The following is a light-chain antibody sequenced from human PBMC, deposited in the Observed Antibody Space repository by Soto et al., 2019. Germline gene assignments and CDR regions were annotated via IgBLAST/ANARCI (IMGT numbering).Light chain of an antibody. CDR3: CSYAGTYTFVV. J-gene: IGLJ3*02. V-gene: IGLV2-23*03. Sequence: QSVLTQPASVSGSPGQSITISCTGTSSDIGSYNLVSWYQRHPGEAPKLIIYEGSKRPSGVSNRFSGSKSGNTASLTISGLQAEDEADYFCCSYAGTYTFVVFGGGTKLTVL. CDR1: SSDIGSYNL. CDR2: EGS.